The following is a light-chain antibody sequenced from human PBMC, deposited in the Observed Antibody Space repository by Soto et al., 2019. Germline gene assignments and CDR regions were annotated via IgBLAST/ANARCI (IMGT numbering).Light chain of an antibody. Sequence: DIVMTQSPDSLAVSLGERATINCKSRQTVLDSSNNKNYLAWYQQKPGQPPKLLMQWSSTRESGVPDRFSGSGSGTDFTLTTTNLQAEDVAVYYCQQYYRTPTFGRGPKVEIK. CDR3: QQYYRTPT. J-gene: IGKJ1*01. CDR2: WSS. CDR1: QTVLDSSNNKNY. V-gene: IGKV4-1*01.